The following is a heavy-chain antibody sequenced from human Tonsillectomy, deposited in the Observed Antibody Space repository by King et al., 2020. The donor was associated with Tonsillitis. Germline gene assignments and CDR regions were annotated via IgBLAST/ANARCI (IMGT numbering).Heavy chain of an antibody. V-gene: IGHV3-23*04. CDR2: TSASGGDT. J-gene: IGHJ3*02. CDR1: GFTFSHYA. CDR3: ANEGKLGGAFNS. Sequence: VQLVEAGGGLVQPGGSLRLSCAASGFTFSHYAMSWVRQAPGKGLEWVSGTSASGGDTYYADSVKGRFTLSRDNSKSTVYLQMSSLRAEDTAVYYCANEGKLGGAFNSWGQGTMVTVSS. D-gene: IGHD7-27*01.